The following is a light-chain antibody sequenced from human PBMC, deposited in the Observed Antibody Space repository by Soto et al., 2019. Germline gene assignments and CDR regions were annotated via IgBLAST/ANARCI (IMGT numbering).Light chain of an antibody. CDR2: KAS. Sequence: DIQMTQSPSTLSASVGDRVTITCRASQSINSWLAWYQQKPGKAPKLLIYKASSLQNGVSSRFSGSGSGTECTLTIRGLQPEDFATYYCQQYHIFPLAFGGGTKVEIK. CDR1: QSINSW. J-gene: IGKJ4*01. V-gene: IGKV1-5*03. CDR3: QQYHIFPLA.